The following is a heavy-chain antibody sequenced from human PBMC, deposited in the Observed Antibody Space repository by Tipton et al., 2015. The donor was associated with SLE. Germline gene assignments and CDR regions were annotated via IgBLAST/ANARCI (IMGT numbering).Heavy chain of an antibody. Sequence: TLSLTCAVSGGSISSGGYSWSWIRQPPGKDLEWIGYIYPSGTTFYSPSLESRVTISLDRSKNQFSLNLSSVTAADTAVYYCARLRIVYGFHGLDYWGQGALVTVSS. J-gene: IGHJ4*02. CDR1: GGSISSGGYS. V-gene: IGHV4-30-2*01. CDR2: IYPSGTT. CDR3: ARLRIVYGFHGLDY. D-gene: IGHD2-8*01.